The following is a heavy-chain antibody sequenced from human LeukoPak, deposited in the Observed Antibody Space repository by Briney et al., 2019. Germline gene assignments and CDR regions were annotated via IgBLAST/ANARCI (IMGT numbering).Heavy chain of an antibody. Sequence: GGSLRLSCAASGFTFSGYTMNWVRQAPGKGLDWVSSISSSSNYIYYADSVKGRFTISRDNAKNSLYLQMNSLRAEDTAVYYCARGTYYYDSSGYYDYWGQGTLVTVSS. V-gene: IGHV3-21*01. CDR2: ISSSSNYI. D-gene: IGHD3-22*01. J-gene: IGHJ4*02. CDR3: ARGTYYYDSSGYYDY. CDR1: GFTFSGYT.